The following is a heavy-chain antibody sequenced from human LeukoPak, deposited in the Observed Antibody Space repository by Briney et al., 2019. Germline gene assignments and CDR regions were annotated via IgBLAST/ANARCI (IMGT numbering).Heavy chain of an antibody. V-gene: IGHV3-7*01. J-gene: IGHJ4*02. Sequence: PGGSLRLSCVASGFTFSSYWMSWVRQAPGEGPEWVANIKQDSGEIYYVDSVKGRFTVSRDNAKNSLFLQMNSLRAEDTAVYYCASTTSLVAPTVVTPWGRDFWGQGTLVTVSS. CDR3: ASTTSLVAPTVVTPWGRDF. CDR1: GFTFSSYW. D-gene: IGHD4-23*01. CDR2: IKQDSGEI.